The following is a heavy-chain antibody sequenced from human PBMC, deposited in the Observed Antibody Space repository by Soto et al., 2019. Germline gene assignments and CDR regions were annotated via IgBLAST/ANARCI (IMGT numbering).Heavy chain of an antibody. Sequence: GGSLRLSCAASGFTFSSYWMHWARQAPGKGLMWVARIKGDGSRIDYADSVKGRFTISRDNAKNMLHLQMNSLRAEDAAVYYCARDLLGYCSGGSCTSAPWGQGTLVTVSS. D-gene: IGHD2-15*01. J-gene: IGHJ5*02. CDR1: GFTFSSYW. CDR3: ARDLLGYCSGGSCTSAP. V-gene: IGHV3-74*01. CDR2: IKGDGSRI.